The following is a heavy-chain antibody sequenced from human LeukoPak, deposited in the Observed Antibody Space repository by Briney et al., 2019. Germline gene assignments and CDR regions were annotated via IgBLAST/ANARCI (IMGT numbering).Heavy chain of an antibody. CDR2: IGGSGGST. Sequence: PGGSLRLSCAASGFTFSSYTLNWVRQAPGRGLEWVSGIGGSGGSTNYADSVKGRFTISRDNSKNTLYLQMNSLRAEDSAAYYCAKLVGTSASDYWGQGTLVTVSS. CDR3: AKLVGTSASDY. CDR1: GFTFSSYT. V-gene: IGHV3-23*01. J-gene: IGHJ4*02. D-gene: IGHD1-26*01.